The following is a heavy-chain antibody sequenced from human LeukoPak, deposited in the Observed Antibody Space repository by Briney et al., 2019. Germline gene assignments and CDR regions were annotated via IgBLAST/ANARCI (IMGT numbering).Heavy chain of an antibody. CDR3: ARGVGAPYYYGSGEMDV. Sequence: KPGGSLRLSCAASGFTFSSYTMNWVRQAPGKGLEWASSISSSSSFIYYADSVKGRFTISRDNAKNSLYLQINSLRGEDTAVYYCARGVGAPYYYGSGEMDVWGKGTTVTVSS. CDR2: ISSSSSFI. V-gene: IGHV3-21*01. D-gene: IGHD3-10*01. J-gene: IGHJ6*04. CDR1: GFTFSSYT.